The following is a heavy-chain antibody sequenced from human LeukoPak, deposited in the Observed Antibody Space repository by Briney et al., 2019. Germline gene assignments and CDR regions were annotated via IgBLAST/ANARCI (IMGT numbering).Heavy chain of an antibody. Sequence: ASVKVSCKASGYTFTSYAMHWVRQAPGQRLEWMGWINAGNGNTKYSQKFQGRVTITADESTSTAYMELSSLRSEDTAVYYCARGGYSYEPSKFDYWGQGTLVTVSS. D-gene: IGHD5-18*01. CDR2: INAGNGNT. V-gene: IGHV1-3*01. CDR1: GYTFTSYA. J-gene: IGHJ4*02. CDR3: ARGGYSYEPSKFDY.